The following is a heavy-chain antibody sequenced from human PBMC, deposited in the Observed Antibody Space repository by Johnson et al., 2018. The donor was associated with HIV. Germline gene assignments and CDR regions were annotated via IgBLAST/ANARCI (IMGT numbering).Heavy chain of an antibody. CDR1: GFIFGGFG. J-gene: IGHJ3*02. CDR2: MSYDGNNK. Sequence: QVQLVESGGGVVRPGRSLRLSCAASGFIFGGFGLHWVRQAPGKGLEWVASMSYDGNNKYYADSVKDRFTISRDNSKNTLYLQMNSLRPEDTAVYYCARDNREWQTGTKGDAFDIWGQGTMVTVSS. CDR3: ARDNREWQTGTKGDAFDI. V-gene: IGHV3-30-3*01. D-gene: IGHD1-7*01.